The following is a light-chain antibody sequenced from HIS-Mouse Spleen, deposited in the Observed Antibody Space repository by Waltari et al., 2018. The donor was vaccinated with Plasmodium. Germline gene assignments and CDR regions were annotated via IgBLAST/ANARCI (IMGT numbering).Light chain of an antibody. V-gene: IGLV3-21*02. Sequence: SYVLTQPPSVSVAPGQTARITCGGDKFGSKSVKWYQQKPGRAPVLVVYDDSDRPSGIPERFSGSNSGNTATLTISRVEAGDEADYYCQVWDSSSDHVVFGGGTKLTVL. CDR2: DDS. CDR3: QVWDSSSDHVV. CDR1: KFGSKS. J-gene: IGLJ2*01.